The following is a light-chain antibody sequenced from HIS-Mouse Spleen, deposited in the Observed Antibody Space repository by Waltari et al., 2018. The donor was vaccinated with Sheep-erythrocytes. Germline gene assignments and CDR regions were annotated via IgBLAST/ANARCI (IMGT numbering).Light chain of an antibody. Sequence: QSALTQPRSVSGSPGQSVTIPCTGTSSDVGGYNYVSWYQQHPGKAPKLMIYDVSKRPSGVPDRFSGSKSGNTASLTISGLQAEDEADYYCCSYAGSYNHVFATVTKVTVL. CDR3: CSYAGSYNHV. V-gene: IGLV2-11*01. J-gene: IGLJ1*01. CDR1: SSDVGGYNY. CDR2: DVS.